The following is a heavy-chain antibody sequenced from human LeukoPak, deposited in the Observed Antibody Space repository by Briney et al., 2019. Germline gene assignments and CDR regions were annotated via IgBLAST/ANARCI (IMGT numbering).Heavy chain of an antibody. D-gene: IGHD2-15*01. V-gene: IGHV1-18*01. CDR3: ARDRKGSRSTVVVVAATHSY. CDR1: GYTFTSYG. J-gene: IGHJ4*02. Sequence: ASVKVSCKASGYTFTSYGISWVRQAPGQGLEWMGWISAYNGNINYAQKLQGRVTMTTDTSTSTAYMELRSLRSDDTAVYYCARDRKGSRSTVVVVAATHSYWGQGTLVTVSS. CDR2: ISAYNGNI.